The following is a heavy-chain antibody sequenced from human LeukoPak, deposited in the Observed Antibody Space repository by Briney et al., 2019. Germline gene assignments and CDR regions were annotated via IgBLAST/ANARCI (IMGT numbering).Heavy chain of an antibody. D-gene: IGHD5-12*01. J-gene: IGHJ4*02. V-gene: IGHV3-48*04. CDR1: GFTFSSYS. CDR2: ISRSSSTM. Sequence: GGSLRLSCAASGFTFSSYSLNWVRQAPGKGLEWVSYISRSSSTMYYADSVKGRFTISRDNAKNTVYLQMNSLRAEDTAVYYCARGKYGGYFIDYWGQGTLVTVSS. CDR3: ARGKYGGYFIDY.